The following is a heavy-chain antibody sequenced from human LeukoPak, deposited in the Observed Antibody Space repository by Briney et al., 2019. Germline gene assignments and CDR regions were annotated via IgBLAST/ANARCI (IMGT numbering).Heavy chain of an antibody. V-gene: IGHV4-34*01. CDR3: ARVTSSLYYGMDV. Sequence: SETLSLTYAVYGGSFSSYYWTWIRQPPGKGLEWIGETTHSGSTNYNSSLKGRVTISADASKNQFSLSLRSAIAADTAVYYCARVTSSLYYGMDVWGQGTTVTVSS. J-gene: IGHJ6*02. D-gene: IGHD6-6*01. CDR1: GGSFSSYY. CDR2: TTHSGST.